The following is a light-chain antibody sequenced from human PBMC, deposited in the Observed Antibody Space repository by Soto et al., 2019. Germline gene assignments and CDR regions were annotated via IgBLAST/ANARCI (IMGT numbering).Light chain of an antibody. CDR3: AAWDDSLSGDV. CDR2: RNN. Sequence: QSALTQPPSASGTPGQRVTISCSGSSSNIGSNYVYWYQQLPGTAPKLLIYRNNQRPSGVPDRFSGSKSGTSASLAISGLRSEDEADYDCAAWDDSLSGDVFGGGTQLTVL. J-gene: IGLJ7*01. CDR1: SSNIGSNY. V-gene: IGLV1-47*01.